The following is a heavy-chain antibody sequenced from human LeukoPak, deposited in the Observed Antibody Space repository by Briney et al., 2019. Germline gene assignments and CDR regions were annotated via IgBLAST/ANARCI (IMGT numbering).Heavy chain of an antibody. J-gene: IGHJ4*02. D-gene: IGHD1-26*01. CDR3: ARLSGSRHPPFDF. CDR1: GGSLSSYY. Sequence: SETLSLTCTVSGGSLSSYYWSWIRQPPGKGLEWIGYIYYSGCTYHNPPLKSRVTISLDTSKNQFSLKLTSVTAADTAVYYCARLSGSRHPPFDFWGQGTLVTVSS. CDR2: IYYSGCT. V-gene: IGHV4-59*08.